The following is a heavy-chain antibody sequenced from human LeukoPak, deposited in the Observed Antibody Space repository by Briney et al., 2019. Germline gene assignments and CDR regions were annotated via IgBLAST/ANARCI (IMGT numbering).Heavy chain of an antibody. CDR3: VGESYSRYFDY. CDR1: GGSISSYY. V-gene: IGHV4-59*01. CDR2: FYYTGST. Sequence: SETLSLTCTVSGGSISSYYWSWIRQPPGKGLEWIGYFYYTGSTNYNPSLKSRVTISVDTSKNQFSLRLSSVTAADTAVYYCVGESYSRYFDYWGQGSLVTVSS. J-gene: IGHJ4*02. D-gene: IGHD4-11*01.